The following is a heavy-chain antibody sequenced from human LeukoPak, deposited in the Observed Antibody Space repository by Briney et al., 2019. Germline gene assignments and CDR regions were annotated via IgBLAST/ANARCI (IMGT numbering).Heavy chain of an antibody. V-gene: IGHV4-34*01. Sequence: PSETLSLTCAVYGGSFSGYYWSWIRQPPGKGLEWIGEINHSGSTNYNPSLKSRVTISVDTSKSQFSLKLSSVTAADTAVYYCARGRGGYCSGGSCYYYWGQGTLVTVSS. D-gene: IGHD2-15*01. CDR2: INHSGST. J-gene: IGHJ4*02. CDR3: ARGRGGYCSGGSCYYY. CDR1: GGSFSGYY.